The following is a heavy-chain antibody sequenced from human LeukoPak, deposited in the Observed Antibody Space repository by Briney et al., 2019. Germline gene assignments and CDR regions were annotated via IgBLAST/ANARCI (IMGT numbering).Heavy chain of an antibody. D-gene: IGHD3-10*01. V-gene: IGHV3-23*01. J-gene: IGHJ4*02. CDR3: ARGGWFIVDY. CDR1: GFTFSTYA. CDR2: ISGSADST. Sequence: GGSLRLSCAASGFTFSTYAMSWVRQAPGKGLEWVSAISGSADSTYYADSVKGRFTISRDNAKNTLYPQMNSLRAEDTAVYYCARGGWFIVDYWGQGTLVTVSS.